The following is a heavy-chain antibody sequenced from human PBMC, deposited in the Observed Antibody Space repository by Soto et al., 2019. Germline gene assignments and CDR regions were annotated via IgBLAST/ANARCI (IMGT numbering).Heavy chain of an antibody. Sequence: QVQLQESGPGLVKPSETLSLTCTVSGGSISSYYWSWIRQPPGKGLEWIGYIYYSGSTNYNPSLKRRVTIPVDTSKRPFALELSSVTAADTAVYYCARGYSSSWSHSYYSYGMDVWGQGTTVTVSS. CDR2: IYYSGST. J-gene: IGHJ6*02. CDR3: ARGYSSSWSHSYYSYGMDV. D-gene: IGHD6-13*01. CDR1: GGSISSYY. V-gene: IGHV4-59*01.